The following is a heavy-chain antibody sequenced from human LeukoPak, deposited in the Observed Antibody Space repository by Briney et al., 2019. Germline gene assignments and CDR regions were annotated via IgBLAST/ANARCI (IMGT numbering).Heavy chain of an antibody. J-gene: IGHJ1*01. V-gene: IGHV3-64D*06. CDR3: VRDDVYYYDSSGYPH. CDR1: GFTFTIYT. CDR2: ISSNGGTT. Sequence: WSLIHSCSASGFTFTIYTMHWVRQAPGKGLEYVSAISSNGGTTYYADSVKGRFFISRDNSKNTLFLQLSSLRPEDTAVYYCVRDDVYYYDSSGYPHWGQGTLVTVSS. D-gene: IGHD3-22*01.